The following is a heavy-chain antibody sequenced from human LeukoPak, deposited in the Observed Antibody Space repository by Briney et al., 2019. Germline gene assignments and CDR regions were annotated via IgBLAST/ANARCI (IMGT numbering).Heavy chain of an antibody. D-gene: IGHD3-10*01. CDR3: ARDVHGSGKNWFDP. V-gene: IGHV3-33*01. CDR1: GFTFSSHG. J-gene: IGHJ5*02. Sequence: PGTSLRLSCVASGFTFSSHGMHWVRQAPGKGLEWVSGIWYDGRNSYYADPVKGRFTISRDNSNNTLCLQMNSLRAEDTAVYYRARDVHGSGKNWFDPWGQGTLVIVSS. CDR2: IWYDGRNS.